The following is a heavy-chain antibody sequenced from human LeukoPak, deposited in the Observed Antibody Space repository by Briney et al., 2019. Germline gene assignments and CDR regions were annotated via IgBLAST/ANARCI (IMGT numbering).Heavy chain of an antibody. Sequence: PGGSLRLSCAASGFTVSSNHMSWVRQAPGKGLERVSVIYSGGSTYYADSVKGRFTISRDNSKNTLYLQMNSLRAEDTAVYYCARERDGYGGNFFVGAFDIWGQGTMVTVSS. CDR2: IYSGGST. CDR1: GFTVSSNH. J-gene: IGHJ3*02. V-gene: IGHV3-53*01. CDR3: ARERDGYGGNFFVGAFDI. D-gene: IGHD4-23*01.